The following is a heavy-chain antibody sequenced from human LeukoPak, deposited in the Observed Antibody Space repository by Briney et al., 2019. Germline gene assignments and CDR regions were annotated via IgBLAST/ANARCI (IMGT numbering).Heavy chain of an antibody. J-gene: IGHJ5*02. Sequence: GESLKISCRGSGYSFTTYWIGWVRQMPGKGLEWMGIIYLGDSDTTYRPSFRGQVTISADKSISTAYLQWSSLKTSDTAMYYCARRSCSGGSCEDWFGPWGQGTLVTVSS. CDR1: GYSFTTYW. D-gene: IGHD2-15*01. CDR2: IYLGDSDT. CDR3: ARRSCSGGSCEDWFGP. V-gene: IGHV5-51*01.